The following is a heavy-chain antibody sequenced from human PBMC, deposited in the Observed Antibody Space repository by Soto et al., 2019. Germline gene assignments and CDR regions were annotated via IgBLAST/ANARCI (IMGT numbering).Heavy chain of an antibody. Sequence: QPGGSLRLSCAASGFTFSSYSMNWVRQAPGKGLEWVAVIWYDGSNKYYADSVKGRFTISRDNSKNTLYLQMNSLRAEDTAVYYCARDLFDTAMIRYYYYGMDVWGQGTTVTVSS. CDR3: ARDLFDTAMIRYYYYGMDV. V-gene: IGHV3-33*08. CDR2: IWYDGSNK. D-gene: IGHD5-18*01. CDR1: GFTFSSYS. J-gene: IGHJ6*02.